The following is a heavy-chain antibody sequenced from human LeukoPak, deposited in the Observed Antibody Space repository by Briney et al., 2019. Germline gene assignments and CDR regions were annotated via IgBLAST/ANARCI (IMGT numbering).Heavy chain of an antibody. CDR1: GYTFTGYY. CDR2: INPSSGDA. CDR3: ARDRVTMIPDY. D-gene: IGHD3-22*01. J-gene: IGHJ4*02. Sequence: ASVKVSCKASGYTFTGYYMHWVRQAPGQGLEWMGWINPSSGDANYGLEFQGRVTVTRDTSISTAYMELRRLRSDDTAVYYCARDRVTMIPDYWGQGTLVTVSS. V-gene: IGHV1-2*02.